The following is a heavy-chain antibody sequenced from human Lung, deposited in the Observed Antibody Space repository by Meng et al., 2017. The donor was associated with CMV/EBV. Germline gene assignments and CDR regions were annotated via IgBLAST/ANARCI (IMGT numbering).Heavy chain of an antibody. Sequence: EVHLVESGGGLVQRGGLRRLSCAASGFNVRDKYMSWVRQAPGKGLEWVCIIYRGDNTYYIDSVKDRFTVSRDNSKNTMYLQMNSLRVEDTAVYYCTGDSVSNPNLDYWGQGTLVTVYS. V-gene: IGHV3-66*01. CDR1: GFNVRDKY. CDR2: IYRGDNT. CDR3: TGDSVSNPNLDY. D-gene: IGHD3-10*01. J-gene: IGHJ4*02.